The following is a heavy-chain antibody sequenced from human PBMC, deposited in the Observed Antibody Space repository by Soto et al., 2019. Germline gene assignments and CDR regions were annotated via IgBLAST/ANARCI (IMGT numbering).Heavy chain of an antibody. CDR3: AKNGCSYPACYPYYYYVDV. CDR1: GFSLTNSA. V-gene: IGHV3-23*01. D-gene: IGHD2-15*01. CDR2: LSVTGDSA. J-gene: IGHJ6*03. Sequence: EVQLLESGGGLVQPGGSLRLSCVASGFSLTNSAVSWVRQAPGKGLEWVSSLSVTGDSAFYSDSVKGRFTISRDISKSTLYLQMSSLRAEGTAVYYCAKNGCSYPACYPYYYYVDVWGKGTTVTVSS.